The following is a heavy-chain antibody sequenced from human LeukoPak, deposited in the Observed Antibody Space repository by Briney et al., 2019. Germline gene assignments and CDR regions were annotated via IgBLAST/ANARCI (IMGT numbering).Heavy chain of an antibody. V-gene: IGHV3-48*03. Sequence: GGSLRLSCAASGFTFSSYEMNWVRQAPGKGLEWVSYISSSGSTIYCADSVKGRFTISRDNAKNSLYLQMNSLRAEDTAVYYCARVSYYDFWSGYPWGGYMDVWGKGTTVTVSS. D-gene: IGHD3-3*01. J-gene: IGHJ6*03. CDR3: ARVSYYDFWSGYPWGGYMDV. CDR1: GFTFSSYE. CDR2: ISSSGSTI.